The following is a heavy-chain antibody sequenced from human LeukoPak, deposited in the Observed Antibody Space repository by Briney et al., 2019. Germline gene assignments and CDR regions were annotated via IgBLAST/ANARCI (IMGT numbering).Heavy chain of an antibody. Sequence: SETLSLTCTVSGDSIYSYYWSWIRQPPGKGLEWIGYIYYSGSTNYNPSLKSRVTISIDTSKKQFSLNLSSVTAADTAVYYCARGARGYSGYEGYYFDSWGQGTLVTVSS. V-gene: IGHV4-59*01. CDR1: GDSIYSYY. D-gene: IGHD5-12*01. CDR3: ARGARGYSGYEGYYFDS. CDR2: IYYSGST. J-gene: IGHJ4*02.